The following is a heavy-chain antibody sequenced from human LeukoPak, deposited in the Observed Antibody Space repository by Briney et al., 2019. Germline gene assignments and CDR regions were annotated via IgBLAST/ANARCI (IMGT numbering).Heavy chain of an antibody. J-gene: IGHJ6*02. Sequence: GGSLRLSCAASGFTFSSYSMNWVRQAPGKGLEWVSRISWNSGSIDYADSVKGRFSISRDNAKNSLYLQMSSLRSEDTALYFCAKDSSSSNYYYGMDVWGQGTTVTVSS. V-gene: IGHV3-9*01. CDR2: ISWNSGSI. CDR3: AKDSSSSNYYYGMDV. D-gene: IGHD6-6*01. CDR1: GFTFSSYS.